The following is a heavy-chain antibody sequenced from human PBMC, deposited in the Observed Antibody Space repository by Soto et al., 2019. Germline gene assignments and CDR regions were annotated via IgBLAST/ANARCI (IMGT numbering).Heavy chain of an antibody. CDR2: FDPEDGET. CDR3: ASLNMDYDILTGLGPYHYYGMDV. J-gene: IGHJ6*02. CDR1: GYTLTELP. D-gene: IGHD3-9*01. V-gene: IGHV1-24*01. Sequence: ASVKVACKVSGYTLTELPMRRGRQAPGKGLEWMGGFDPEDGETSYAQKFQGRVTMTRDTSTSTVYMELSSLRSEDTAVYYCASLNMDYDILTGLGPYHYYGMDVWGQGTTVTVSS.